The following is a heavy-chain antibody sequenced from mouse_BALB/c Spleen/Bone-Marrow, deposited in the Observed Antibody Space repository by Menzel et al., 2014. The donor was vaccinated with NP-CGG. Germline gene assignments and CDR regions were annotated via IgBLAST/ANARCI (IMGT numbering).Heavy chain of an antibody. D-gene: IGHD2-2*01. CDR3: AREGDGYDPAWFAY. V-gene: IGHV5-6-5*01. J-gene: IGHJ3*01. Sequence: EVMLVESGGGLVKPGGSLKLSCAASGFTFSSYAVSWVRQTPEKRLEWVASISSGGSTYYPDSVKGRFTISRDNARNILYLQMSSLRSEDTAMYYCAREGDGYDPAWFAYWGQGTLVTVSA. CDR2: ISSGGST. CDR1: GFTFSSYA.